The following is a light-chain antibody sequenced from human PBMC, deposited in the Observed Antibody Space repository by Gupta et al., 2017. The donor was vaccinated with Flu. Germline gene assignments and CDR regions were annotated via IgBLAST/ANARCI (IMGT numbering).Light chain of an antibody. CDR3: QSYEV. V-gene: IGLV6-57*01. CDR1: SDSIASNY. Sequence: NFMLTQPHSVSESPGKTVTIPCTRSSDSIASNYVQWYQQRPGTSPTTVIYEDNQRPSGVPDRFSGSIDRSSNSASLTISGLKTEDEADYYCQSYEVFGGGTKLTVL. J-gene: IGLJ2*01. CDR2: EDN.